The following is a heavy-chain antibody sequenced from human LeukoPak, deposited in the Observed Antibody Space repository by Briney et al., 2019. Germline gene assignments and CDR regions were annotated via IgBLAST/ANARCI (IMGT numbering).Heavy chain of an antibody. CDR3: ARVRGPRGKYCSSTSCYVKDY. CDR2: IYYSGST. D-gene: IGHD2-2*01. CDR1: GGSISSYY. V-gene: IGHV4-59*01. J-gene: IGHJ4*02. Sequence: PSETLSLTCTVSGGSISSYYWSWIRQPPGKGLEWIGYIYYSGSTNYNPSLKSRVTISVDTSKNQFSLKLSSVTAADTAVYYCARVRGPRGKYCSSTSCYVKDYWGQGTLVTVSS.